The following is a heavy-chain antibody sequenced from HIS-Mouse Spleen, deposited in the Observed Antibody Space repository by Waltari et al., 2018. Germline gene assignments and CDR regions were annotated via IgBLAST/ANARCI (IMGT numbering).Heavy chain of an antibody. CDR1: GGSISSSSYY. CDR3: AREIPYSSSWYDWYFDL. Sequence: QLQLQESGPGLVKPSETLSLTCTVSGGSISSSSYYWGWSRRPPGKGLVWIGSIYYSGHTNYNPTLKRRAAISVDPPKNQFSLKLSSVTAADTAVYYCAREIPYSSSWYDWYFDLWGRGTLVTVSS. D-gene: IGHD6-13*01. V-gene: IGHV4-39*07. CDR2: IYYSGHT. J-gene: IGHJ2*01.